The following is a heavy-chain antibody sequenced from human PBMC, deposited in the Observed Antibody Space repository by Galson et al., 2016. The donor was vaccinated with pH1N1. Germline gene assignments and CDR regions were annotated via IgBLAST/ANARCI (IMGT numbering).Heavy chain of an antibody. J-gene: IGHJ4*02. CDR1: GFTFSNYW. V-gene: IGHV3-7*01. Sequence: SLRLSCAASGFTFSNYWMHWVRQVPGKGLEWVANIKEDGSETYYVDSVRGRFTISRDNAKNSLYLQMNSLGDEDTALYYCARAIGSRSAYWGQGTLVTVSS. CDR3: ARAIGSRSAY. D-gene: IGHD3-16*02. CDR2: IKEDGSET.